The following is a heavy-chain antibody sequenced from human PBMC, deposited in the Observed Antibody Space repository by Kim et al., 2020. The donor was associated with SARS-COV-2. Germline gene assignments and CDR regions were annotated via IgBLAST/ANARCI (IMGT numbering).Heavy chain of an antibody. V-gene: IGHV4-39*01. Sequence: TSYNPSLKSRVTISADTSKSQFSLKLSSVTAADTAVYYCARLRGYGMDVWGQGTTVTVSS. D-gene: IGHD3-10*01. CDR2: T. CDR3: ARLRGYGMDV. J-gene: IGHJ6*02.